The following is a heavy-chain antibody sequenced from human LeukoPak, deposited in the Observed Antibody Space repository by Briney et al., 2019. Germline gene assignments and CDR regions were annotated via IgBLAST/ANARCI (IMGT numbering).Heavy chain of an antibody. CDR1: GGSISSYY. CDR3: AREGYSGSVKPDAFDI. J-gene: IGHJ3*02. Sequence: SETLSLTCTVSGGSISSYYWSWIRQPPGKGLEWIGYIYYSGSTNYNPSLKSRVPISVDTSKNQFSLKLSSVPAADTAVYSCAREGYSGSVKPDAFDIWVQGTMVTVSS. CDR2: IYYSGST. D-gene: IGHD3-10*01. V-gene: IGHV4-59*12.